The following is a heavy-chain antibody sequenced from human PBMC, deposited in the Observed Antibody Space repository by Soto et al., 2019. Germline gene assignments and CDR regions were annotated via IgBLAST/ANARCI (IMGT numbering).Heavy chain of an antibody. D-gene: IGHD1-26*01. CDR3: AKPPSFEWELLFDY. CDR2: ISGSGGST. CDR1: GFTFSSYA. V-gene: IGHV3-23*01. J-gene: IGHJ4*02. Sequence: PGGSLRLSCAASGFTFSSYAMSWFGQAPGKGLEWVSAISGSGGSTYYADSVKGRFTISRDNSKNTLYLQMNSLRAEDTAVYYCAKPPSFEWELLFDYWGQGTLVTVSS.